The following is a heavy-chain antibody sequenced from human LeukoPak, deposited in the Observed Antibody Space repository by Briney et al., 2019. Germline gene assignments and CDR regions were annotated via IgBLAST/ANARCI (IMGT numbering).Heavy chain of an antibody. CDR2: IKQDGGET. Sequence: GGSLRLSCAASGFPFSSYWMAWVRQAPGKGLEWVASIKQDGGETFYVDSVKGRFTISRDNAKNSLYLQMNSLRAEDTAVYYCARDPTLLFYFDYWGQGTLVTVSS. V-gene: IGHV3-7*01. D-gene: IGHD2/OR15-2a*01. J-gene: IGHJ4*02. CDR3: ARDPTLLFYFDY. CDR1: GFPFSSYW.